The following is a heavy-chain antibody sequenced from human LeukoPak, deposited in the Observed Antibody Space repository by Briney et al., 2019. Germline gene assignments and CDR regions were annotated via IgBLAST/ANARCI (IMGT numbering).Heavy chain of an antibody. J-gene: IGHJ5*02. D-gene: IGHD2-15*01. CDR2: INHSGST. Sequence: SETLSLTCAVYGGSFSGYYWSWIRQPPGKGLEWIGEINHSGSTNYNPSLKSRVTISVDTSKNQFSLKLSSVTAADTAVYYCARGLIGYCSGGSCYSRRFDPWGQGTLVTVSS. V-gene: IGHV4-34*01. CDR1: GGSFSGYY. CDR3: ARGLIGYCSGGSCYSRRFDP.